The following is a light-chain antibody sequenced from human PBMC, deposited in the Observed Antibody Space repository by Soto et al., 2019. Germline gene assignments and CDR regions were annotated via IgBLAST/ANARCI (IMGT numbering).Light chain of an antibody. CDR2: LGS. CDR1: QSLLHSNGYNY. Sequence: DSVMTQFPLSLSVTPGEPASISCRSSQSLLHSNGYNYLDWYVQKPGQSPQLLIYLGSNRASGVPDRFSGSGSGTDLTLKIGRGEAEDVGGYYCMQALQIRVEFGQGTKVEIK. V-gene: IGKV2-28*01. CDR3: MQALQIRVE. J-gene: IGKJ1*01.